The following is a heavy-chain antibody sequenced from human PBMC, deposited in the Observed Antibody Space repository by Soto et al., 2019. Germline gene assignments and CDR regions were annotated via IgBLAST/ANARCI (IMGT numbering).Heavy chain of an antibody. CDR2: LDYRGTA. CDR3: ARVRGDSSGSYYFDY. Sequence: SETLSLTCNVSGVSISSTSYNWGWIRQPPGKGLEWIGTLDYRGTAHYNPSLKSRINISADPSKNQVSLTLTSVTAADIAVYYCARVRGDSSGSYYFDYWGQGTLVTVSS. J-gene: IGHJ4*02. V-gene: IGHV4-39*02. CDR1: GVSISSTSYN. D-gene: IGHD3-22*01.